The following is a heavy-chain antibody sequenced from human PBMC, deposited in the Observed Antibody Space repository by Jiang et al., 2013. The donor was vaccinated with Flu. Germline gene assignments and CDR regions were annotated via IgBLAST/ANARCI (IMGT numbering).Heavy chain of an antibody. V-gene: IGHV4-39*07. CDR1: GDSISSGNYY. D-gene: IGHD5-18*01. Sequence: PGLVKPSETLSLTCTVSGDSISSGNYYWGWIRQPPGKGLEWIGSLYYSRSTYYNPSLKSRVTISLDTSKNQFSLKLTSVTAADTAVYYCTRQRKYRGYIYSFDPWGQG. CDR2: LYYSRST. CDR3: TRQRKYRGYIYSFDP. J-gene: IGHJ5*02.